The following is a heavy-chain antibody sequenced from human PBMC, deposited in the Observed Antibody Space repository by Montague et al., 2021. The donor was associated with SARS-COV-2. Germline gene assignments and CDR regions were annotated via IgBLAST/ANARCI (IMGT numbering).Heavy chain of an antibody. CDR3: AGMLVPYYGMDV. Sequence: SLRLSCAASGFTFSSYGMHWVRQAPGKGLEWVAVIWYDGSNKYYADSVKGRFTISRDNSKNTLYLQMNSLRAEDTAVCYCAGMLVPYYGMDVWGQGTTVTVSS. V-gene: IGHV3-33*01. CDR1: GFTFSSYG. J-gene: IGHJ6*02. CDR2: IWYDGSNK. D-gene: IGHD6-13*01.